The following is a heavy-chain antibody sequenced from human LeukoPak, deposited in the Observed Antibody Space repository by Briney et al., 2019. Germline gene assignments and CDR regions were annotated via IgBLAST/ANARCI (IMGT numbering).Heavy chain of an antibody. Sequence: GGSLRLSCAASGFTVSNNYMSWVRQAPGKGLEWVSVIYSGGSTYYTDSVKGRFTISRDNSKNTLYLQMNSLRAEDTAVYYCARGLRYSSGWYYFDYWGQGTLVTVSS. CDR3: ARGLRYSSGWYYFDY. V-gene: IGHV3-66*01. CDR1: GFTVSNNY. J-gene: IGHJ4*02. D-gene: IGHD6-19*01. CDR2: IYSGGST.